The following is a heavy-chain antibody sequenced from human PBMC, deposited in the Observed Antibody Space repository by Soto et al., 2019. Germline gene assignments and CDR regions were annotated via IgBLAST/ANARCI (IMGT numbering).Heavy chain of an antibody. CDR3: ARGSRDDFWSGASNFDY. V-gene: IGHV1-2*04. J-gene: IGHJ4*02. Sequence: QVQLVQSGAEVKKPGASVKVSCKASGYTFTGYYMHWVRQAPGQGLEWMGWINPNSGGTNYAQKFQGWVTMTRDTSISTAYMELSRLRSDATAVSYCARGSRDDFWSGASNFDYWGQGTLVTVSS. CDR2: INPNSGGT. D-gene: IGHD3-3*01. CDR1: GYTFTGYY.